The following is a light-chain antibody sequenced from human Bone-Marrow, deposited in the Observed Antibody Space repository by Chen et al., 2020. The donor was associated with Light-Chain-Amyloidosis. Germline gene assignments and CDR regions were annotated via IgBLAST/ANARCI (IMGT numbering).Light chain of an antibody. V-gene: IGLV6-57*01. CDR2: EDD. Sequence: NFMLTQPHSVSESPGKTVIISCTRSSGSIATNYVQWYQQRPGSSPAPVIYEDDQRPSGGPDRFSVSSDRSSNSASLTISGLKTEDEADYFCQSYQGSSQGVFGGGTKLTVL. J-gene: IGLJ3*02. CDR3: QSYQGSSQGV. CDR1: SGSIATNY.